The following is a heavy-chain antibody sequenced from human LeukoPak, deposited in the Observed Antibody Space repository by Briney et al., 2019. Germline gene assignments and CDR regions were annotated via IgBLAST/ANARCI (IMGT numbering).Heavy chain of an antibody. CDR3: AKVHDDYNAGFDY. CDR1: GFTFSSYA. Sequence: GGSLRLSCAASGFTFSSYAMHWVRQAPGKGLEWVAVISYDGSNKYYADSVKGRFTISRDNSKNTLYLQMNSLRAEDTAVFYCAKVHDDYNAGFDYWGQGTLVTVSS. CDR2: ISYDGSNK. J-gene: IGHJ4*02. D-gene: IGHD4-4*01. V-gene: IGHV3-30-3*01.